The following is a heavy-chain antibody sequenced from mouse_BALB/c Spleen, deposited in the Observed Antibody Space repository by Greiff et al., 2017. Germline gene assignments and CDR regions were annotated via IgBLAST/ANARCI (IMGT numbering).Heavy chain of an antibody. J-gene: IGHJ4*01. Sequence: EVQVVESGGGLVQPGGSRKLSCAASGFTFSSFGMHWVRQAPEKGLEWVAYISSGSSTIYYADTVKGRFTISRDNPKNTLFLQMTSLRSEDTAMYYCARHYEIYYAMDYWGQGTSVTVSS. CDR3: ARHYEIYYAMDY. CDR2: ISSGSSTI. CDR1: GFTFSSFG. V-gene: IGHV5-17*02. D-gene: IGHD2-4*01.